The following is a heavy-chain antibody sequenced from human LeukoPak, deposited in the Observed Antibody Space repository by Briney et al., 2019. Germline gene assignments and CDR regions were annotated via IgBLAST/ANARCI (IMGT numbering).Heavy chain of an antibody. CDR3: ARQLRFRPPRP. D-gene: IGHD2-21*01. CDR2: VYYSGNT. Sequence: KTSETLSLTCTVSGGSITSSSYYWGWIRQPPGKGLEWIGSVYYSGNTYYNSSLKSRVTISVDTSKNQFSLKLSSVTAADTAVYYCARQLRFRPPRPWGQGTLVTVSS. V-gene: IGHV4-39*01. CDR1: GGSITSSSYY. J-gene: IGHJ5*02.